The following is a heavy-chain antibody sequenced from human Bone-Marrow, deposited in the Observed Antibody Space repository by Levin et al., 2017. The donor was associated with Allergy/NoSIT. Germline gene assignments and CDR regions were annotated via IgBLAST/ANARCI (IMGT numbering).Heavy chain of an antibody. J-gene: IGHJ5*01. CDR1: GFTFRSFG. CDR2: LSYDETNK. CDR3: ARDSIVATKYTLDS. D-gene: IGHD5-12*01. V-gene: IGHV3-30-3*01. Sequence: GGSLRLSCVASGFTFRSFGMHWVRQTPGKGLEWVAFLSYDETNKYYADSVKGRFTISRDISNNTLFLQMNRLRADDTALYYCARDSIVATKYTLDSWGQGTLVSVSA.